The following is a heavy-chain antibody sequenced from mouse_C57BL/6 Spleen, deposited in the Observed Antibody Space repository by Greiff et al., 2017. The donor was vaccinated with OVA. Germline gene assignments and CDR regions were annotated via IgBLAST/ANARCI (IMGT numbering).Heavy chain of an antibody. J-gene: IGHJ3*01. CDR2: INPSNGGT. Sequence: QVQLQQPGTELVKPGASVKLSCKASGYTFTSYWMHWVKQRPGQGLEWIGNINPSNGGTNYNEKFKSKATLTVDKSSSTAYMQLSSLTSEDSAVDDCARPSYYGSSFPVADWGQGTLVTVSA. CDR3: ARPSYYGSSFPVAD. CDR1: GYTFTSYW. V-gene: IGHV1-53*01. D-gene: IGHD1-1*01.